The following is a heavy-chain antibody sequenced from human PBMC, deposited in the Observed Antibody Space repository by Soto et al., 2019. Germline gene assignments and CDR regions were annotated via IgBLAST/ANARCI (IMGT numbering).Heavy chain of an antibody. D-gene: IGHD6-13*01. V-gene: IGHV3-33*01. CDR3: ASSIAAADL. J-gene: IGHJ4*02. CDR1: GFTFSSYG. Sequence: QVQLVESGGGVVQPGRSLRLSCAASGFTFSSYGMHWVRQAPGKGLEWVAVIWYDGSNKYYADSVKGRFTISRDNSKNTLYLQMNSLRAEDTAVYYCASSIAAADLWGQGTLVTVSS. CDR2: IWYDGSNK.